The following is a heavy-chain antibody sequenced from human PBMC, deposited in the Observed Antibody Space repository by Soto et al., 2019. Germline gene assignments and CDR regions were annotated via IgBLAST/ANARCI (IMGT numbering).Heavy chain of an antibody. Sequence: QVQLVQSGAEVKKPGSSVKVSCKASGGTFSSYAISWVRQAPGQGLEWMGGIIPIFGTANYAQKFQGRVTITADQSPGPDYMGLGSLGSEDPAVYYCARGPRYYDFWSGRGSSYGMDVWGQGNTVTVYS. V-gene: IGHV1-69*01. CDR2: IIPIFGTA. CDR3: ARGPRYYDFWSGRGSSYGMDV. J-gene: IGHJ6*02. CDR1: GGTFSSYA. D-gene: IGHD3-3*01.